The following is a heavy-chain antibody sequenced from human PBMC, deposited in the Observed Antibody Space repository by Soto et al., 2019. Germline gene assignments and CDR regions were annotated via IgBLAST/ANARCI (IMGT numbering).Heavy chain of an antibody. V-gene: IGHV4-39*01. Sequence: TETLALTYTVPGCPISNSSYYWGCMGEPPGKGLEWIGSIYYSGSTYYNPSLKSRVTISVDTSKNQFSLKLSSVTAADTAVYYCATTRSLVLNYYYYYMDVWGKGTTVT. CDR2: IYYSGST. CDR1: GCPISNSSYY. J-gene: IGHJ6*03. D-gene: IGHD4-17*01. CDR3: ATTRSLVLNYYYYYMDV.